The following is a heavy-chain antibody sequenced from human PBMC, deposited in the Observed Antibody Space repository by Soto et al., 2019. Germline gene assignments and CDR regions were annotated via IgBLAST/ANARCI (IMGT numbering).Heavy chain of an antibody. V-gene: IGHV3-21*02. CDR1: GFPFSSYN. CDR2: ISASSSI. J-gene: IGHJ4*02. Sequence: EEQLVESGGGLVKPGGSLRLSCAASGFPFSSYNMNWVRQAPGKGLEWVASISASSSIYYADSVKGRFTISRDNAKNSLYLQMNDLRAEDTAGYYCARDDGGYRYGRRQYHFDSWGQGTLVTVSP. CDR3: ARDDGGYRYGRRQYHFDS. D-gene: IGHD5-18*01.